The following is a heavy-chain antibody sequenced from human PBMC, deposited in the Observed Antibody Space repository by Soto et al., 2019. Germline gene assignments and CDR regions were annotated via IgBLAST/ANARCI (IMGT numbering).Heavy chain of an antibody. J-gene: IGHJ6*02. Sequence: EVQLLESGGGLVQPGGSLRLSCAASGFTFSHNAMTWVRQAPGKGLEWVSDMSGSGSTTYYAESVKGRFTMSRDNSKNTLFLQMNSLRAEDSAVYYCAKCDDMANPYGLDVWGQGTTVTVSS. CDR3: AKCDDMANPYGLDV. CDR1: GFTFSHNA. D-gene: IGHD3-9*01. V-gene: IGHV3-23*01. CDR2: MSGSGSTT.